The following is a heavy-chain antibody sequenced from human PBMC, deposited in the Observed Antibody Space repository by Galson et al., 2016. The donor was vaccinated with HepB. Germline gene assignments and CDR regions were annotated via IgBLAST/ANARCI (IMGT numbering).Heavy chain of an antibody. CDR2: IGSSSSPI. J-gene: IGHJ6*04. D-gene: IGHD3-16*01. V-gene: IGHV3-21*06. CDR1: GFAFSSHW. Sequence: SLRLSCAASGFAFSSHWMHWVRQDLGKGLEWVSSIGSSSSPIEYTDSVKGRFTISRDNAKNLLYLEMSRLRAEDTAVYYCAREWQYYGMDVWGKGTTVIVSS. CDR3: AREWQYYGMDV.